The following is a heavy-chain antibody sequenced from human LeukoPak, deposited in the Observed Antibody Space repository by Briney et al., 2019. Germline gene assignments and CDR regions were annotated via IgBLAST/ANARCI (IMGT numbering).Heavy chain of an antibody. D-gene: IGHD5-24*01. V-gene: IGHV4-34*01. CDR3: ARAVEVATIFWFDP. CDR2: INHSGST. J-gene: IGHJ5*02. Sequence: PSEILSLTCAVYGGSFSGYYWSWIRQPPGKGLEWIGEINHSGSTNYNPSLKSRVTISVDTSKNQFSLKLSPVTAADTAVYYCARAVEVATIFWFDPWGQGTLVTVSS. CDR1: GGSFSGYY.